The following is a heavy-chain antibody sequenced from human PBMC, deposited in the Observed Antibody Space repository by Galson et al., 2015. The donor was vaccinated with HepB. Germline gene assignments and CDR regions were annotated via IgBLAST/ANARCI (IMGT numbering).Heavy chain of an antibody. CDR3: AKEVRYSSNWFEGFYYDGMDV. D-gene: IGHD6-13*01. Sequence: SLRLSCAASGFTFSNHAMHWVRQAPGKGLEWVAVIWFDGRNEFYADSVKGRFTISRDNSQNTLFLQMNSLRGEGTAVYYCAKEVRYSSNWFEGFYYDGMDVWGQGTTVTVSS. CDR1: GFTFSNHA. CDR2: IWFDGRNE. V-gene: IGHV3-33*06. J-gene: IGHJ6*02.